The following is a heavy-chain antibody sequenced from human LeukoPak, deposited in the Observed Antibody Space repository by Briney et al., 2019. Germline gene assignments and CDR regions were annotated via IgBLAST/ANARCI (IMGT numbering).Heavy chain of an antibody. J-gene: IGHJ4*02. Sequence: SETLSLTCAVSGGSISSSNWWSWVRQPPGKGLEWIGEIYHSGSTNYNPSLKSRVTISVDKSKNQFSLNLSSVTAADTAVYYCARMTCDSSGYIFDYWGQGTLVTVSS. CDR2: IYHSGST. CDR3: ARMTCDSSGYIFDY. D-gene: IGHD3-22*01. CDR1: GGSISSSNW. V-gene: IGHV4-4*02.